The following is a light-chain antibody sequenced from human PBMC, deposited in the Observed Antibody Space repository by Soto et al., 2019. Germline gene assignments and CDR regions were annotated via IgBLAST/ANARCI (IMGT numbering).Light chain of an antibody. V-gene: IGKV2-28*01. Sequence: DIVMTQSPLSLPVTPGEPASISCRSSQSLLHSNGYNYLDWYLQKPGQSPQLLIYLGSNRASGVPDRFSGSGSCTDFTLKISRVEAEDVGVYYCMQALQTPRTVGQGTKVEIK. CDR3: MQALQTPRT. J-gene: IGKJ1*01. CDR1: QSLLHSNGYNY. CDR2: LGS.